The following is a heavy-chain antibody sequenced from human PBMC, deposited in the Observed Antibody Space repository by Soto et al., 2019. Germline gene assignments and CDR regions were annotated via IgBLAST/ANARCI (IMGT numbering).Heavy chain of an antibody. CDR1: GFTFSSYS. J-gene: IGHJ6*04. Sequence: WGSLRLSCAASGFTFSSYSMNWVRQAPGKGLEWVSYISSGSITIYYADCVKGRFTISRDNAKNSLYLQMNSLKDEDTAVYYWEGGGRGSDTGRAVWGKGTAVPVSP. CDR3: EGGGRGSDTGRAV. V-gene: IGHV3-48*02. CDR2: ISSGSITI. D-gene: IGHD3-16*01.